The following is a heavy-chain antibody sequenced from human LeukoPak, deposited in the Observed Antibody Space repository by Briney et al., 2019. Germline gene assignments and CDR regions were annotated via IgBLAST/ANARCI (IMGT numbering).Heavy chain of an antibody. D-gene: IGHD1-26*01. V-gene: IGHV3-13*01. Sequence: PGGSLRLSCAASGVSFSTYDMHWVRQATGQGLEWDSAIGAGRDTYYADSVKGRFTISRENAKNSLYLQMNSLRAGDTAVYYCVRGLSGPAEHDAFDIWGQGTLVTVSS. J-gene: IGHJ3*02. CDR3: VRGLSGPAEHDAFDI. CDR1: GVSFSTYD. CDR2: IGAGRDT.